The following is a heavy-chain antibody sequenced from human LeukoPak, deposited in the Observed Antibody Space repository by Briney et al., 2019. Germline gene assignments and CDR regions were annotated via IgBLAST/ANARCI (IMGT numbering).Heavy chain of an antibody. V-gene: IGHV3-7*01. J-gene: IGHJ4*02. CDR3: ARVRIAVAGSLG. D-gene: IGHD6-19*01. CDR2: IKQDGSEK. CDR1: GFTFSSYW. Sequence: GGSLRLTCAASGFTFSSYWMSWVGQAPGKGLEGVPIIKQDGSEKYYVDSVKGRFTISRDNAKASLYLQMNSLRAEDTAVYYCARVRIAVAGSLGWGQGTLVTVSS.